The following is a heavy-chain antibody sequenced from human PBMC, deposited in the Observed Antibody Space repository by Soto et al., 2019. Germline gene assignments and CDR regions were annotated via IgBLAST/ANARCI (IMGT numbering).Heavy chain of an antibody. J-gene: IGHJ3*02. CDR2: ISAYNGNS. D-gene: IGHD1-1*01. Sequence: QVQLVQSGAEVKKPGASVKVSCKASGYTFTSYGISWVRQAPGQGLGWRGWISAYNGNSNYAQKLQGRVTMTTDTTTRTAYRETSRLRSDETAVYYWALWGTGTPGDFAIWGQGTMVTVSS. V-gene: IGHV1-18*01. CDR3: ALWGTGTPGDFAI. CDR1: GYTFTSYG.